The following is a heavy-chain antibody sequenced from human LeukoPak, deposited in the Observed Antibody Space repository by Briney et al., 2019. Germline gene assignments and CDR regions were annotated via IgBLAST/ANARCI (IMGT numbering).Heavy chain of an antibody. CDR1: GYTFTGYY. J-gene: IGHJ6*03. V-gene: IGHV1-8*03. CDR3: ARGPLRGKYYYYMDV. Sequence: ASVKVSCKASGYTFTGYYMHWVRQAPGQGLEWMGWINPNSGNTGYAQKFQGRVTITRNTSISTAYMELSSLRSEDTAVYYCARGPLRGKYYYYMDVWGKGTTVTVSS. CDR2: INPNSGNT.